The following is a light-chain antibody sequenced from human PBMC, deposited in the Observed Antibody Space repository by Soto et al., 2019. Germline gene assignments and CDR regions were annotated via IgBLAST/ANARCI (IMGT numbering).Light chain of an antibody. CDR2: YDD. V-gene: IGLV1-36*01. Sequence: QSVLTQPPSASEAPRQRVTISCSGSSSNIGTNGVNWYQQLPGKAPKLLIYYDDLLPSGVSDRFSGSKSGTSASLAISGLQCEDAADYYGAAWDDSLKGWVFGGGTKLTV. CDR3: AAWDDSLKGWV. J-gene: IGLJ3*02. CDR1: SSNIGTNG.